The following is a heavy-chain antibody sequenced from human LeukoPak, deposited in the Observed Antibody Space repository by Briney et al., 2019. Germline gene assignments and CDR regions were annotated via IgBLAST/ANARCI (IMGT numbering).Heavy chain of an antibody. V-gene: IGHV1-8*02. Sequence: GASVKVSCKASGYTFTSYGISWVRQATGQGLEWMGWMNPNSGHTGYAQKFQGRVTMTRNTSITTAYMELSSLRSEDTAVYYCARTHYYDSSGDNWFDPWGQGTLVTVSS. CDR1: GYTFTSYG. CDR3: ARTHYYDSSGDNWFDP. D-gene: IGHD3-22*01. CDR2: MNPNSGHT. J-gene: IGHJ5*02.